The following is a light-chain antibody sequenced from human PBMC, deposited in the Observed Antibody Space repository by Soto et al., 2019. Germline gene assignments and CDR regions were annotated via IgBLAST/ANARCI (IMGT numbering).Light chain of an antibody. CDR2: DVS. V-gene: IGLV2-11*01. CDR3: RSHAGTYIDV. CDR1: SSDVGGYNY. J-gene: IGLJ1*01. Sequence: QSALTQPRSVSGSPGQSGTISCTGTSSDVGGYNYVSWYQQHTGKAPKLMIYDVSKRPSGVPDRFSGFKSGNTASLTISGLQAEDEADYSCRSHAGTYIDVVGTGTKLTVL.